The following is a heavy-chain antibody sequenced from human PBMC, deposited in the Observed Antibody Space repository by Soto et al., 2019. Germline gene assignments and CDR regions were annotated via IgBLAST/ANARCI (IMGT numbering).Heavy chain of an antibody. Sequence: GASVKVSCKASGDTFTSYAMHWVRQAPGQRLEWMGWINAGNGNTKYSQKFQGRVTITRDTSASTAYMELSSLRSEDTAVYYCARDMDYYGSGSYPVRAFDIWGQGTMVTVSS. CDR2: INAGNGNT. CDR1: GDTFTSYA. V-gene: IGHV1-3*01. J-gene: IGHJ3*02. D-gene: IGHD3-10*01. CDR3: ARDMDYYGSGSYPVRAFDI.